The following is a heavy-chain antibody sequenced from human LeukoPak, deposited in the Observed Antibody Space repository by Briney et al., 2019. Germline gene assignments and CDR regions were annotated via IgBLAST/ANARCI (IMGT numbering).Heavy chain of an antibody. CDR3: ARASSHCSSTSCYIGY. CDR2: IWYDGSNK. V-gene: IGHV3-33*01. J-gene: IGHJ4*02. D-gene: IGHD2-2*01. Sequence: GGSLRLSCAASGFTFSSYGMHWVRQAPGKGLEWVAVIWYDGSNKYYADSVKGRFTISRDNSKNTLYLQMNSLRAEDTAVYYCARASSHCSSTSCYIGYWGQGTLVTVSS. CDR1: GFTFSSYG.